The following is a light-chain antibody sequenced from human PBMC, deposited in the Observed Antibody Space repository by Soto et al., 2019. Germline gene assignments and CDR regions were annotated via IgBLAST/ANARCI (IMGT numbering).Light chain of an antibody. CDR2: ATS. V-gene: IGKV1-39*01. CDR1: QDIRSY. J-gene: IGKJ1*01. CDR3: QQGYTSRLT. Sequence: DVQVTQKPSALSASVGDRVTITCRAGQDIRSYLNWYQQKPGKAPQLLIYATSFLQIGVPSRFSASGSGTDFSLVITDLQLEDSATYDCQQGYTSRLTSGQGTKVDIK.